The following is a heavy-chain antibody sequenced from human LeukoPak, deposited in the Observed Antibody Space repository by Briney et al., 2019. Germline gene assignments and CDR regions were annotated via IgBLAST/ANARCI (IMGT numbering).Heavy chain of an antibody. V-gene: IGHV1-18*01. D-gene: IGHD3-10*01. J-gene: IGHJ6*02. CDR1: GYTFTSYG. CDR3: ARDLGWFGELNYYYYGMDV. CDR2: ISAYNGNT. Sequence: ASVKVSCKASGYTFTSYGISWVRQAPGQGLEWMGWISAYNGNTNYAQKLQGRVTMTTDTSTSTAYMELRSPRSDDTAVYYCARDLGWFGELNYYYYGMDVWGQGTTVTVSS.